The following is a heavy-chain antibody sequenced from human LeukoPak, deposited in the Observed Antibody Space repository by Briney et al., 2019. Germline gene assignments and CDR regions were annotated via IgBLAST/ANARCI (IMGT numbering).Heavy chain of an antibody. Sequence: PSETLSLTCTVSGGSISSGGYYWSWIRQHPGKGLEWIGYIYYSGSTYYNPSLKSRVTISVDTSKNQFSLKLSSVTAADTAVYYCARVSHDSSGYYYVFDAFDIWGQGTMVTVSS. J-gene: IGHJ3*02. D-gene: IGHD3-22*01. V-gene: IGHV4-31*03. CDR2: IYYSGST. CDR3: ARVSHDSSGYYYVFDAFDI. CDR1: GGSISSGGYY.